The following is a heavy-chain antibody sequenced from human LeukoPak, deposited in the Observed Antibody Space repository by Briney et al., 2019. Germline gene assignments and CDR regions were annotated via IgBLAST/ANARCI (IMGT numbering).Heavy chain of an antibody. CDR2: IYYSGST. J-gene: IGHJ6*03. CDR1: GDSISSYY. V-gene: IGHV4-59*01. CDR3: ARETSQKGAHYMDV. D-gene: IGHD3-16*01. Sequence: KSSETLSLTCTVSGDSISSYYWSWIRQPPGKGLEWIGYIYYSGSTIYNPSLNSRVTISVDTSKNQFSLKLTSVTAADTAVYYCARETSQKGAHYMDVWGKGTTVTISS.